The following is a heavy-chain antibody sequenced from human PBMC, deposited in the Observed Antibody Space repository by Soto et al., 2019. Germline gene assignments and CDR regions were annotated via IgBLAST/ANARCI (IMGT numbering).Heavy chain of an antibody. D-gene: IGHD2-21*01. CDR3: ARESDGYYYSDY. Sequence: SVKVSCKASGGTFSSYAISWVRQAPGQGLEWMGGIIPIFGTANYAQKFQGRVTITADESTSTAYMELSSLRSEDTAAYYCARESDGYYYSDYWGQGTLVTVSS. V-gene: IGHV1-69*13. CDR2: IIPIFGTA. CDR1: GGTFSSYA. J-gene: IGHJ4*02.